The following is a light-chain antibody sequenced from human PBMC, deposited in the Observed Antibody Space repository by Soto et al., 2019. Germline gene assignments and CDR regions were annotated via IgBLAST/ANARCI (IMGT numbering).Light chain of an antibody. CDR1: SSNIGSNT. CDR3: AAWDDSLNGHYV. CDR2: SNY. Sequence: QSALTQPPSASGTPGQRVTISCCGSSSNIGSNTVNWYQHLPGTAPKLLIYSNYQRPSGVPDRFSGSKSGTSASLVISGFQSEDEAYYYCAAWDDSLNGHYVFGSGTKVTVL. V-gene: IGLV1-44*01. J-gene: IGLJ1*01.